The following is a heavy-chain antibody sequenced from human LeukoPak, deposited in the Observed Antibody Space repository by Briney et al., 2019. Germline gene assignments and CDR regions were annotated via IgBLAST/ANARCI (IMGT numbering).Heavy chain of an antibody. J-gene: IGHJ4*02. CDR2: ISGSGRST. CDR1: GFTFSSYT. V-gene: IGHV3-23*01. CDR3: AKGITYYDILSAFDY. D-gene: IGHD3-9*01. Sequence: GGSLRLSCAASGFTFSSYTMSWVRQAPGKGLDWVSAISGSGRSTYYADSVKSRFTISRDNSKNTLYLQVNSLRAEDTAVYYCAKGITYYDILSAFDYWGQGTLVTVSS.